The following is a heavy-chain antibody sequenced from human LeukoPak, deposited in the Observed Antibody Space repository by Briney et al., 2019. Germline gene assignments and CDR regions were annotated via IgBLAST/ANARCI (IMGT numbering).Heavy chain of an antibody. CDR1: KFIFSNYW. CDR2: IKKTGSET. J-gene: IGHJ4*02. Sequence: PGGSLRLSCAASKFIFSNYWMSWVRQAPGKGLEWVAYIKKTGSETYYVDSVKGRFTITRDNARNSLFLQMNSLRAEDTAVYYCAREDGYCSGGNCYSYFDFWGQGTLVTVSS. D-gene: IGHD2-15*01. CDR3: AREDGYCSGGNCYSYFDF. V-gene: IGHV3-7*03.